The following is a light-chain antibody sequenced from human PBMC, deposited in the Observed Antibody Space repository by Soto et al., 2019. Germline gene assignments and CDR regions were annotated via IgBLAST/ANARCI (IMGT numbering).Light chain of an antibody. CDR2: KAS. V-gene: IGKV1-5*03. Sequence: DSQMTQSPSTLSGSVGDRVTITCRASQTISSWLAWYQQKPGKAPKLLIYKASTLKSGVPSRFSGSGSGTDFTLTISSLQPEDFATYYCQQSYSTPQTFGQRTKVDIK. CDR3: QQSYSTPQT. J-gene: IGKJ1*01. CDR1: QTISSW.